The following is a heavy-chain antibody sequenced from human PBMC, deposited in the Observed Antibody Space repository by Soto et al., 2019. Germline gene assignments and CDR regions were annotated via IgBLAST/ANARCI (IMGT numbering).Heavy chain of an antibody. V-gene: IGHV1-3*01. CDR1: GYTFASYT. J-gene: IGHJ5*02. CDR2: ISAGNGNT. Sequence: ASVKVSCKASGYTFASYTLHWVRQAPGQRFEWLGWISAGNGNTKSSQKFQDRVTFDRNTSASTVSMELNSLRSEDTAIYYCARLSMAPNSSILYYDPWGEVALVTV. D-gene: IGHD3-3*01. CDR3: ARLSMAPNSSILYYDP.